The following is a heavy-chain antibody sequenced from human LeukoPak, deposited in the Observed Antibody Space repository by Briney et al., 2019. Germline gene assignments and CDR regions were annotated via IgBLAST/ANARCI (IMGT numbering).Heavy chain of an antibody. CDR3: ARASYYYDTTGLGAVDI. V-gene: IGHV3-9*01. D-gene: IGHD3-22*01. Sequence: GGSLRLSCAASGFTFNDHAMYWVRQAPGKGLEWVSGINWNSDNIGYADSVKGRFTISRDDAEKSLFLQMNSLRTEDTALYYCARASYYYDTTGLGAVDIWGQGTMVTVSS. J-gene: IGHJ3*02. CDR1: GFTFNDHA. CDR2: INWNSDNI.